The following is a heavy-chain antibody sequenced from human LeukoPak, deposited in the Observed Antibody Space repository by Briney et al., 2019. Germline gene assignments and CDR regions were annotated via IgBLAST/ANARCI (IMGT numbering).Heavy chain of an antibody. V-gene: IGHV1-2*02. D-gene: IGHD6-13*01. CDR3: ARDLRQQLILGWLDP. CDR2: INPNGGGT. Sequence: GASVKVSCKASGYTFTAYYIHWERQAPGLRLEWMGWINPNGGGTKYAQDFQGRATMTIDTSINTSYMQLNSLTSDDTAVYYCARDLRQQLILGWLDPWGQGTLVTVSS. CDR1: GYTFTAYY. J-gene: IGHJ5*02.